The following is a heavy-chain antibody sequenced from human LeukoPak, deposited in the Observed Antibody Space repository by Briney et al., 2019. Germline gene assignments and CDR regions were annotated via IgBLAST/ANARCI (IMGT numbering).Heavy chain of an antibody. CDR2: IYPGDSDT. Sequence: GESLKISCKGSGYIFTSYWIAWVRQMPGKGLEWMGIIYPGDSDTRYSPSFQGQVTISADKSISTAYLQWSSLKASDTAMYYCARLLIDGSTKSPGDYWGQGTLVTVSS. CDR1: GYIFTSYW. CDR3: ARLLIDGSTKSPGDY. D-gene: IGHD1-26*01. V-gene: IGHV5-51*01. J-gene: IGHJ4*02.